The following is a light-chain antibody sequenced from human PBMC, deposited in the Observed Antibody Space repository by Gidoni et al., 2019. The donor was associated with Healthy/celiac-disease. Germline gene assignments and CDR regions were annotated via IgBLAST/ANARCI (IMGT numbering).Light chain of an antibody. CDR3: QQYGSSPYT. CDR1: QSVSSSY. Sequence: EIVLTQSPATLSLSPGERATLSCGASQSVSSSYLAWYQQKPALAPRLLIDDASSRATVIPGRCSGSWSGTDSTLTSSRLEAEDLAVYYCQQYGSSPYTFXXXTKLEIK. CDR2: DAS. J-gene: IGKJ2*01. V-gene: IGKV3D-20*01.